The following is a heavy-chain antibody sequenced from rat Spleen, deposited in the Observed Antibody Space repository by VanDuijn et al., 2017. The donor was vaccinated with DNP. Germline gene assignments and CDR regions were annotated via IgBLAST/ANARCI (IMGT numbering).Heavy chain of an antibody. J-gene: IGHJ2*01. CDR2: LNSVGST. CDR3: ARRGNYGRLDY. CDR1: GSSITSIYR. Sequence: EVQLQESGPGLVKPSQSLSLTCSVTGSSITSIYRWNWIRKFPGNKLEWMGYLNSVGSTNYNPSLKSRISITRDTSKNQFFLLVNSGTTEDTATYYCARRGNYGRLDYWGQGDMVTVSS. V-gene: IGHV3-3*01. D-gene: IGHD1-3*01.